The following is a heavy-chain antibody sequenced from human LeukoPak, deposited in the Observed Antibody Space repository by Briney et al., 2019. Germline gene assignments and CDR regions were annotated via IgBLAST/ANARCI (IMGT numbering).Heavy chain of an antibody. CDR1: GGSISTYY. V-gene: IGHV4-59*01. D-gene: IGHD1-1*01. CDR2: IYYSGST. Sequence: SETLSLTCTVSGGSISTYYWSWIRQPPGKGLEWIGYIYYSGSTNYNPSLKSRVTISVDTSKNQFSLKLSSVTAADTAVYYCARDRGRTSFYYWGQGTLVTVSS. J-gene: IGHJ4*02. CDR3: ARDRGRTSFYY.